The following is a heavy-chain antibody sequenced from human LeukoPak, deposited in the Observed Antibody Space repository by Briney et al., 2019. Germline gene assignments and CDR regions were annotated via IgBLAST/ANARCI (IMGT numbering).Heavy chain of an antibody. Sequence: GSLRLSCAASGFTFSSYSMNWVRQAPGKGLEWVSYISSSSSTIYYADSVKGRFTISRDNAKKSLYLQMNSLRAEDTAVYYCVRQSLDGGYYFGYWGQGTLVTVSS. CDR2: ISSSSSTI. CDR3: VRQSLDGGYYFGY. J-gene: IGHJ4*02. V-gene: IGHV3-48*01. CDR1: GFTFSSYS. D-gene: IGHD5-24*01.